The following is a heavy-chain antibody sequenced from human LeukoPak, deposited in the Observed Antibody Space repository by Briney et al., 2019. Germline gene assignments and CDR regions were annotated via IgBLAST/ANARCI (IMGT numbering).Heavy chain of an antibody. V-gene: IGHV3-30-3*01. CDR3: ARDDPYGLGEYFDY. Sequence: PGRSLRLSCAASGFTFSSYAMHWVRQAPGKGLEWVAVISYDGSNKYYADSVKGRFTISRDNSKNTLYLQMNSLRAEDTAVYYCARDDPYGLGEYFDYWGQGTLVTVSS. CDR2: ISYDGSNK. J-gene: IGHJ4*02. CDR1: GFTFSSYA. D-gene: IGHD3-16*01.